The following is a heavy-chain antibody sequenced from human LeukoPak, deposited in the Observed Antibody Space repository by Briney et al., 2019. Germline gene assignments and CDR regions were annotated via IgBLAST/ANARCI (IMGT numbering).Heavy chain of an antibody. CDR2: IYYSGST. CDR1: GGSFSSYY. D-gene: IGHD1-26*01. Sequence: PSETLSLTCAVYGGSFSSYYWSWIRQPPGKGLEWIGYIYYSGSTNYNPSLKSRVTISVDTSKNQFSLKLSSVTAADTAVYYCVLGWEPNGFDYWGQGTLVTVSS. V-gene: IGHV4-59*01. CDR3: VLGWEPNGFDY. J-gene: IGHJ4*02.